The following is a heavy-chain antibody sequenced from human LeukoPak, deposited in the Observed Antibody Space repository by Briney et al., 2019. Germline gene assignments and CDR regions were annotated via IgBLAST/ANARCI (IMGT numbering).Heavy chain of an antibody. D-gene: IGHD6-19*01. J-gene: IGHJ4*02. V-gene: IGHV4-39*07. CDR2: IDSSGNA. CDR3: TRDRGQWLVDY. Sequence: SETLSLTCTVSGGSITTSGYYWGWIRQSPGKGLEYFASIDSSGNAYYNPSLQSRVTISADTSKNQFSLKLSSVTATDTAVYYCTRDRGQWLVDYWGQGTLVTVSS. CDR1: GGSITTSGYY.